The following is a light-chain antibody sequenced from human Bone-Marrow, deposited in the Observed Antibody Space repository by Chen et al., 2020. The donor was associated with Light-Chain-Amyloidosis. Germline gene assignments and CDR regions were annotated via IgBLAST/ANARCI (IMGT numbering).Light chain of an antibody. CDR3: NSRESSGDHLAVV. V-gene: IGLV3-19*01. Sequence: SSELTQDPAVSVALGQTVRITCQGDSLRSNFATWHQQKPGQAPVLVVYGKNNRPSGIPDRFSGSSSGNTASLTITGAQAEEEADYYCNSRESSGDHLAVVFGGGTKLTVL. CDR2: GKN. J-gene: IGLJ2*01. CDR1: SLRSNF.